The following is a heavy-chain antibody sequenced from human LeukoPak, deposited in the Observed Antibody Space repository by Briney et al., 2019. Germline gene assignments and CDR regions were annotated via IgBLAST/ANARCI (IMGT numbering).Heavy chain of an antibody. V-gene: IGHV3-43*02. D-gene: IGHD1-26*01. CDR3: AKGDRSGSYYNFFDR. Sequence: GGSLRLSCAASGFTFDDYAMHWVRHGPGERLEWVSLINHDGSGSVYADSVKGRFTISRDNSRNSLYLQMNSLRREDTALYYCAKGDRSGSYYNFFDRWGQGTLATVSS. CDR1: GFTFDDYA. CDR2: INHDGSGS. J-gene: IGHJ5*02.